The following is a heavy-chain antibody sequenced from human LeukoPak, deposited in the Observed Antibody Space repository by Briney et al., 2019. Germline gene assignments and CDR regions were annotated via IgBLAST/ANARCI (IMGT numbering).Heavy chain of an antibody. V-gene: IGHV3-23*01. CDR1: GFTFSSYA. J-gene: IGHJ4*02. D-gene: IGHD5-24*01. CDR3: ARDYSNGRWLQQGPEYFDY. Sequence: PGGSLRLSCAASGFTFSSYAMSWVRQAPGKGLEWVSAISGSGGSTYYADSVKGRFTISRDNAKNSLYLQMNSLRAEDTAVYYCARDYSNGRWLQQGPEYFDYWGQGTLVTVSS. CDR2: ISGSGGST.